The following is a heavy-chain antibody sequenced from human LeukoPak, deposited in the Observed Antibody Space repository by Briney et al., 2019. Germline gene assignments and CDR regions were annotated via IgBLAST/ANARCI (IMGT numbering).Heavy chain of an antibody. J-gene: IGHJ4*02. V-gene: IGHV1-2*02. CDR3: AHSYDSSGYYIYFDY. D-gene: IGHD3-22*01. CDR1: GYSFIGYY. Sequence: ASVKVSCKASGYSFIGYYIHWVRQAPGQGLEWMGWINPNSGDTNYAQKFQGRVTMTRDTSKNQVVLTMTNMDPVDTATYYCAHSYDSSGYYIYFDYWGQGTLVTVSS. CDR2: INPNSGDT.